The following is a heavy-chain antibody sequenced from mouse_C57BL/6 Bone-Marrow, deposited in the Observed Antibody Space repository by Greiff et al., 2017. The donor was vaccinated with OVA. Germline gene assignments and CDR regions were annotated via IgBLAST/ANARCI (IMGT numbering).Heavy chain of an antibody. D-gene: IGHD1-1*01. CDR2: ISDGGSYT. CDR3: ARDSTTVVVDY. V-gene: IGHV5-4*01. Sequence: EVQGVESGGGLVKPGGSLKLSCAASGFTFSSYAMSWVRQTPEKRLEWVATISDGGSYTYYPDNVKGRFTISRDNAKNNLYLQMSHLKSEDTAMYYCARDSTTVVVDYWGQGTTLTVSS. J-gene: IGHJ2*01. CDR1: GFTFSSYA.